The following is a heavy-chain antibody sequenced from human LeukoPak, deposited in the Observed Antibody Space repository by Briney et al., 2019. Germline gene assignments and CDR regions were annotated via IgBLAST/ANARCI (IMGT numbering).Heavy chain of an antibody. D-gene: IGHD2-2*01. CDR3: ARGDIVVVPAAPPNYYYYYMDV. CDR2: ISAYNGNT. Sequence: ASVKVSCKASGYTFTNYGISWVRQAPGQGLEWMGWISAYNGNTNYAQKLQGRVTMTTDTSTSTAYMELRSLRSDDTAVYYCARGDIVVVPAAPPNYYYYYMDVWGKGTTVTVSS. J-gene: IGHJ6*03. V-gene: IGHV1-18*01. CDR1: GYTFTNYG.